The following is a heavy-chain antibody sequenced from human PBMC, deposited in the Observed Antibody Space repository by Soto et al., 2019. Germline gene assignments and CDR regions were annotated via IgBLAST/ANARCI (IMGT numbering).Heavy chain of an antibody. CDR3: ARGGHVVVVTAALDN. D-gene: IGHD2-21*02. J-gene: IGHJ4*02. CDR1: GDTFADYY. CDR2: VNPSGGHT. V-gene: IGHV1-46*01. Sequence: VQLMQSGAEVKKPGASVKVSCKASGDTFADYYIHWVRQAPGQGLEWMGTVNPSGGHTTYAQHFLGRVTMTRDTSTSTLYMELTSLTSDDTAIYYCARGGHVVVVTAALDNWGQGTLVTVSS.